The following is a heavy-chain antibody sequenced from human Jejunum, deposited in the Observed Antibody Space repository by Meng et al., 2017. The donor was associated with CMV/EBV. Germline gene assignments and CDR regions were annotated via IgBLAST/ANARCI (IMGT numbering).Heavy chain of an antibody. CDR1: GGSFSGYF. CDR3: TRVAGYRNNWFDP. D-gene: IGHD5-24*01. J-gene: IGHJ5*02. Sequence: AVAGGSFSGYFWSWTRQPPGKGLEWIGEIKQSGTTNYSPALKSRVTMSVNTANNQFSLKLSSVTAADTAIYYCTRVAGYRNNWFDPWGQGTLVTVSS. V-gene: IGHV4-34*01. CDR2: IKQSGTT.